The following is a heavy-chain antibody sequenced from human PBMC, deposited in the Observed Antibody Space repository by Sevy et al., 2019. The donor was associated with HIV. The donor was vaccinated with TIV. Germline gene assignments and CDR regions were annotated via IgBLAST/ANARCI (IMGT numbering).Heavy chain of an antibody. CDR3: ARESIAAIGDFDY. Sequence: SETLSLTCTVSGGSINNYFWSWIRQPPWKGLEWIGYIYYSGSTNYNPSLKSRVTISVDTSKTQFSLKLTSVTAADTAVYYCARESIAAIGDFDYWGQGTLVTVSS. V-gene: IGHV4-59*01. CDR1: GGSINNYF. CDR2: IYYSGST. D-gene: IGHD6-13*01. J-gene: IGHJ4*02.